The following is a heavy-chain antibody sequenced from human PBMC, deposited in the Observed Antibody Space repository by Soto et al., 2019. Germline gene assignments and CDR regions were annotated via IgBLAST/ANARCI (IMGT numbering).Heavy chain of an antibody. CDR1: GYTFTSYG. Sequence: QVHLVQSGAEVKKPGASVKVSCKASGYTFTSYGITWVRQAPGQGLEWMGWISAHNGNTDYAQNLQGRVIVTRDTSTRTAYMGLQCLISDDSAVYYCAKGRYGDYWGQGALVTVSS. D-gene: IGHD1-1*01. CDR2: ISAHNGNT. V-gene: IGHV1-18*01. CDR3: AKGRYGDY. J-gene: IGHJ4*02.